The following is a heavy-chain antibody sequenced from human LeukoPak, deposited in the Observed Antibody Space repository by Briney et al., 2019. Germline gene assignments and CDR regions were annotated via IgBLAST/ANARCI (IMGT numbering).Heavy chain of an antibody. J-gene: IGHJ6*03. CDR1: GFTFSSYS. D-gene: IGHD4-23*01. CDR2: ISSSSSTI. Sequence: GGSLRLSCAASGFTFSSYSMNWVRQAPGKGLEWVSYISSSSSTIYYADSVKGRFTISRDNAKNSLYLQMNSLRAEDTAVYYCARGGIGGRYYYYMGVWGKGTTVTVSS. V-gene: IGHV3-48*04. CDR3: ARGGIGGRYYYYMGV.